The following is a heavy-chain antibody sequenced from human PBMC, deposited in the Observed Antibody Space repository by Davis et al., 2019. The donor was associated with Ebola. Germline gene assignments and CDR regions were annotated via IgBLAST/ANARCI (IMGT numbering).Heavy chain of an antibody. CDR1: GFTFSSYS. J-gene: IGHJ4*02. CDR2: IGIRSTYK. D-gene: IGHD2-21*01. V-gene: IGHV3-21*01. CDR3: AREVISRGQAFDF. Sequence: PGGSLRLSCAASGFTFSSYSMNWVRQAPGKGLEWVSSIGIRSTYKYYAGSVKGRFTISRDNAKNSPYLQMNSLRAEDTAVYYCAREVISRGQAFDFWGQGTLVSVSS.